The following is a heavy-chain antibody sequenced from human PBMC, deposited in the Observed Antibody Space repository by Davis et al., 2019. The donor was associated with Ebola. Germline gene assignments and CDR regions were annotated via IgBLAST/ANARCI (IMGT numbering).Heavy chain of an antibody. D-gene: IGHD2/OR15-2a*01. CDR1: GFTFGDYV. CDR3: VKDSSNIWFDI. Sequence: GGSLRLSCTTSGFTFGDYVVSWVRQAPGKGLEWVSTFGTVGDTYYADSVKGRFAMSRDNSRGTLYLQINSLRVEDSAIYYCVKDSSNIWFDIWGQGTLVTVSS. J-gene: IGHJ3*02. CDR2: FGTVGDT. V-gene: IGHV3-23*01.